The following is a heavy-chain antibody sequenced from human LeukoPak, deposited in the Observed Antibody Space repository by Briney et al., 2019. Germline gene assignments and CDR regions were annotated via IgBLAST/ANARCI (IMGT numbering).Heavy chain of an antibody. CDR3: ARDSMHYYDSSGYQRPPNWFDP. J-gene: IGHJ5*02. CDR1: GYTFTSYS. Sequence: ASVKVSCKASGYTFTSYSMNWVRQAPGQGPEWMGIINPSDASTTYAQKFQGRVTMTRDMSTGTVYMELSSLRSDDTAVYYCARDSMHYYDSSGYQRPPNWFDPWGQGTLVTVSS. CDR2: INPSDAST. V-gene: IGHV1-46*01. D-gene: IGHD3-22*01.